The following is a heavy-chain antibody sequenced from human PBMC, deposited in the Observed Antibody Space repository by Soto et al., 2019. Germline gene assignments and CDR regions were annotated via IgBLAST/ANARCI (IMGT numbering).Heavy chain of an antibody. J-gene: IGHJ4*02. D-gene: IGHD3-16*01. V-gene: IGHV3-21*01. CDR1: GVVFSDFQ. CDR3: ARDNLAFQGAFDL. CDR2: ITGTSAFT. Sequence: XGSLRLTCAAAGVVFSDFQLNWVRQAPGGGLEWLSSITGTSAFTEYAESIEGRFTISRDNPNKLLFLHMDNLRPEDTAVYYCARDNLAFQGAFDLWGQGSLVTVSS.